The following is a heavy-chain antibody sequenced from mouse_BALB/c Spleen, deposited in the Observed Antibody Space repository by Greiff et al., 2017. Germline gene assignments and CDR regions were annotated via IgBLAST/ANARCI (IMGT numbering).Heavy chain of an antibody. V-gene: IGHV3-6*02. J-gene: IGHJ2*01. CDR2: ISYDGSN. D-gene: IGHD2-10*01. CDR3: ARRTYYAFDY. Sequence: VQLQQSGPGLVKPSQSLSLTCSVTGYSITSGYYRNWIRQFPGNKLEWMGYISYDGSNNYNPSLKNRISITRDTSKNQFFLKLNSVTTEDTATYYCARRTYYAFDYWGQGTTLTVSS. CDR1: GYSITSGYY.